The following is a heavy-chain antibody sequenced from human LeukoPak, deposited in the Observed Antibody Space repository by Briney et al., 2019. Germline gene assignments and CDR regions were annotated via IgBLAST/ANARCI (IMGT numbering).Heavy chain of an antibody. D-gene: IGHD2-21*01. CDR2: INPNSGGT. J-gene: IGHJ4*02. CDR1: GYTFTGYY. CDR3: ARGSPDWDY. V-gene: IGHV1-2*02. Sequence: GASVKVSCKASGYTFTGYYMHWVRQAPGQGLEWMGWINPNSGGTNYAQKFQGRVTMTRNTSISTAYMELSSLRSEDTAVYYCARGSPDWDYWGQGTLVTVSS.